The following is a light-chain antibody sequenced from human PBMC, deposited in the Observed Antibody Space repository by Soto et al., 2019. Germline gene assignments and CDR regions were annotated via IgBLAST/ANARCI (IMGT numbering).Light chain of an antibody. CDR1: QSISSW. CDR2: KAS. CDR3: QQYGTYSQT. J-gene: IGKJ1*01. Sequence: DIQMTQSPSTLSASVGDRVTITCRASQSISSWLAWYQQKPGKAPKLLIYKASNSESGVPSRFRGSGSGTEFTLTISSLQPDDFATYYCQQYGTYSQTFGQGTKVDIK. V-gene: IGKV1-5*03.